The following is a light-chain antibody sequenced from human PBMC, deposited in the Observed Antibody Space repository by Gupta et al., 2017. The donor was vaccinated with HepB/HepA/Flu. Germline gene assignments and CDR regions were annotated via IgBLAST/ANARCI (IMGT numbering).Light chain of an antibody. CDR3: QQSYSTPLT. Sequence: DIQMTQSPSSLSASVGDRVTITCRASQSISSYLNWYQQKPGKASKLLIYAASSLQSGVPSRFSGSGSGTDFTLTISSLQPEDFATYYCQQSYSTPLTFGQRTKVEIK. CDR2: AAS. J-gene: IGKJ1*01. CDR1: QSISSY. V-gene: IGKV1-39*01.